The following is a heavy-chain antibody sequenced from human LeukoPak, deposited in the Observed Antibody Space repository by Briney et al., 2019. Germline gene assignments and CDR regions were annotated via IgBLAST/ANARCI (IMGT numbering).Heavy chain of an antibody. D-gene: IGHD3-10*01. CDR2: ISSSSSYI. CDR1: GFTFSSYS. Sequence: GGSLRLSCAASGFTFSSYSMNWVRQAPGKGLEWVSSISSSSSYIYYADSVKGRFTISRDNAKNSLYLQMNSLRAEDTAVYYCARAPIDMVRGVIRYYYGMDVWGQGTTVTVSS. CDR3: ARAPIDMVRGVIRYYYGMDV. J-gene: IGHJ6*02. V-gene: IGHV3-21*01.